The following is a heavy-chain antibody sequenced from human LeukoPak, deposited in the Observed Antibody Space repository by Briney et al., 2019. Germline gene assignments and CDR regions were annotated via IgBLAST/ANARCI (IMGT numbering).Heavy chain of an antibody. V-gene: IGHV3-23*01. D-gene: IGHD4/OR15-4a*01. Sequence: GGSLRLSCAASGFIFSSYAMSWVRQAPGKGLEWVSAISGSGGSTYYADSVKGRFTISRDNSKNTLYLQMNSLRAEDTAVYYCAEDRQEVPYCFDYWGQGTLVTVSS. CDR2: ISGSGGST. J-gene: IGHJ4*02. CDR1: GFIFSSYA. CDR3: AEDRQEVPYCFDY.